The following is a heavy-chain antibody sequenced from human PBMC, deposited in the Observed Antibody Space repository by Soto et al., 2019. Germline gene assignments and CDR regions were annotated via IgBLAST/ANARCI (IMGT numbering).Heavy chain of an antibody. D-gene: IGHD3-3*01. CDR3: AHRILRTVFGLVTTTAIYFDF. CDR2: IYWDDDK. J-gene: IGHJ4*02. V-gene: IGHV2-5*02. Sequence: QITLNESGPPVVNPAETLTLTCTFSGFSLTTSGVGVGWIRQSPGKAPEWLALIYWDDDKRYSASLKSRLTITKDTSKNQVVLTMARGDPADTATYYCAHRILRTVFGLVTTTAIYFDFWGQGTPVVVSS. CDR1: GFSLTTSGVG.